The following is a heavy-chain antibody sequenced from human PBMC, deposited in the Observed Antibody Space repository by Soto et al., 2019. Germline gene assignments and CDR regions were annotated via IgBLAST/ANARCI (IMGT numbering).Heavy chain of an antibody. V-gene: IGHV4-4*02. CDR1: GGSISSSNW. CDR3: ARHNYGSGSTYFDY. CDR2: IYHSGST. Sequence: SETLSLTCAVSGGSISSSNWWSWVRQPPGKGLEWIGEIYHSGSTNYNPSLKSRVTISVDKSKNQFSLKLNSMTAADTAVYYCARHNYGSGSTYFDYWGQGTLVTVSS. D-gene: IGHD3-10*01. J-gene: IGHJ4*02.